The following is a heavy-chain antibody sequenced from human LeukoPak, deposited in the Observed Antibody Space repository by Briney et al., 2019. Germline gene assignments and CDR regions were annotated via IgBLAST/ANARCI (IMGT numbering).Heavy chain of an antibody. D-gene: IGHD6-19*01. CDR2: MNPNSGNT. J-gene: IGHJ5*02. CDR1: GYTFTSYD. CDR3: ARGRQQWLVRGSWFDP. Sequence: ASVKVSCKASGYTFTSYDINWVRKATGQGLEWMGWMNPNSGNTGYAQKFQGRVNITRNTSISTAYMELSSLRSEDTAVYYCARGRQQWLVRGSWFDPWGQGTLVTVSS. V-gene: IGHV1-8*03.